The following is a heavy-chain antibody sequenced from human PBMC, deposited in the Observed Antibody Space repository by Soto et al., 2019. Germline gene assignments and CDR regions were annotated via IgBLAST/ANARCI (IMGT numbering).Heavy chain of an antibody. CDR2: INPSGGST. V-gene: IGHV1-46*01. CDR3: VGSYYGSGSYYNDKVKYYGMAV. D-gene: IGHD3-10*01. J-gene: IGHJ6*02. CDR1: GYTFTSYY. Sequence: VKVSCKASGYTFTSYYMHWVRQAPGQGLEWMGIINPSGGSTSYAQKFQGRVTMTRDTSTSTVYMELSSLRSEDTAVYYCVGSYYGSGSYYNDKVKYYGMAVWGQGTTVTVS.